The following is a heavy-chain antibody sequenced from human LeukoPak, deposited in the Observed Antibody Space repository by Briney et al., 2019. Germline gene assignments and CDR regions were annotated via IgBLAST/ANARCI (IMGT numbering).Heavy chain of an antibody. D-gene: IGHD3-16*01. CDR1: GGSISSSSYY. V-gene: IGHV4-39*07. CDR2: INHSGST. Sequence: SETLSLTCTVSGGSISSSSYYWGWIRQPPGKGLEWIGEINHSGSTNYNPSLKSRVTISVDTSKNQFSLKLSSVTAADAAVYYCARDGGKWDGLGYFDLWGRGTLVTVSS. CDR3: ARDGGKWDGLGYFDL. J-gene: IGHJ2*01.